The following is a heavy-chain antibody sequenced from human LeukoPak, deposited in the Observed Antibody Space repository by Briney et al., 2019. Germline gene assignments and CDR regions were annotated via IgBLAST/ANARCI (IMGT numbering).Heavy chain of an antibody. V-gene: IGHV3-23*01. CDR3: AKPLRSNTYYLFDY. CDR2: ISASGGST. Sequence: GGSLRLSCAASGFTFSSYAVSWVRQAPGKGLEWVSGISASGGSTDYADSVKGRFTISRDNSKNTLYLQMNSLRAEDTAVYYCAKPLRSNTYYLFDYWGQGTLVTVFS. CDR1: GFTFSSYA. D-gene: IGHD3-16*01. J-gene: IGHJ4*02.